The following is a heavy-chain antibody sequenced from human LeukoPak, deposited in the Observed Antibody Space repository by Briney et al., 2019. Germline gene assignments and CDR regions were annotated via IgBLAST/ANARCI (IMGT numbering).Heavy chain of an antibody. CDR2: ISGSAGST. J-gene: IGHJ4*02. Sequence: GGSLRLSCAASGFTFSTDAMIWFRQAPGKGLEFFSAISGSAGSTNYADSVKGRLTISRDNFKNTLYLQMNSLRVEDTAIYYCARGRPAATPMDYWGQGMLVTVSS. V-gene: IGHV3-23*01. D-gene: IGHD2-2*01. CDR3: ARGRPAATPMDY. CDR1: GFTFSTDA.